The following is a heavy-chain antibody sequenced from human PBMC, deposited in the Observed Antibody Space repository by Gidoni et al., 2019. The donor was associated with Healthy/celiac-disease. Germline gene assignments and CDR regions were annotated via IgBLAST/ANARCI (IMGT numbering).Heavy chain of an antibody. CDR2: INHSGST. D-gene: IGHD6-13*01. Sequence: QVQLQQWGAGLLKPSETLSLTCAVDGGSFSGYYWSWIRQPPGKGLEWIGEINHSGSTNSNPSLKSRVTISVDTSKNQFSLKLSSVTAADTAVYYCARGLGPPYSSSWYLAWFDPWGQGTLVTVSS. V-gene: IGHV4-34*01. J-gene: IGHJ5*02. CDR1: GGSFSGYY. CDR3: ARGLGPPYSSSWYLAWFDP.